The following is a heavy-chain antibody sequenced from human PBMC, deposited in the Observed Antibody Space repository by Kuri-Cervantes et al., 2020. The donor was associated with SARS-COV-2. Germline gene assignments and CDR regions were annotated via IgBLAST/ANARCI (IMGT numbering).Heavy chain of an antibody. CDR3: ATGREGVVPATILGLGYFLYFSMYV. CDR2: INHSGST. V-gene: IGHV4-34*01. J-gene: IGHJ6*03. Sequence: SETLSLTCAVFGGAFSGYYWSWIRQSPGKGLEWIGKINHSGSTNYNPSLSSRVTISVDMSKNKFSLRLSSVTAADTAMYYCATGREGVVPATILGLGYFLYFSMYVWGKGTSVTVSS. D-gene: IGHD2-2*01. CDR1: GGAFSGYY.